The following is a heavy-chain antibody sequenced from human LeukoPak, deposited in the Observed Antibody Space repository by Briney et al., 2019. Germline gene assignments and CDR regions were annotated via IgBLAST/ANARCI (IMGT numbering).Heavy chain of an antibody. CDR3: ARGPAANSGNYYVGDY. D-gene: IGHD1-26*01. V-gene: IGHV3-30*04. CDR1: GFTFSSYA. Sequence: GGSLRLSCAASGFTFSSYAMHWVRQAPGKGLEWVAVISYDGSNKYYADSVKGRFTISRDNAKNTLYLEMNSLGAEDTAVYYCARGPAANSGNYYVGDYWGQGTLVTVSS. J-gene: IGHJ4*02. CDR2: ISYDGSNK.